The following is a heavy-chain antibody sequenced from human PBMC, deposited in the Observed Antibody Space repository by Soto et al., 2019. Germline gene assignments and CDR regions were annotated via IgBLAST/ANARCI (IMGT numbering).Heavy chain of an antibody. CDR2: IHSDGSTT. D-gene: IGHD3-22*01. V-gene: IGHV3-74*01. J-gene: IGHJ4*02. Sequence: PGGSLRLSCAASGFTLSWYWMHWVRQAPGKGLVWVSRIHSDGSTTTYADSVKGRFTISRDNSKNTLYLQMNSLRAEDTAVYYCAKSPGMYYYDSSGYYHYDYWGQGTLVTVSS. CDR3: AKSPGMYYYDSSGYYHYDY. CDR1: GFTLSWYW.